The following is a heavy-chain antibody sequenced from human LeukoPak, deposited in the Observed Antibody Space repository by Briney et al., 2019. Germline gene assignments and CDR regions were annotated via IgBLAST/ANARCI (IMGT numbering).Heavy chain of an antibody. V-gene: IGHV3-23*01. Sequence: GGSLRLSCAASGFTFSSYAMSWVRQAPGKGLEWVSAISGTGGSAYYADSVKGRFTISRDNCKNTLYLQMNSLRAADTAVYYCVKKSAVAVDYYFDYRGQGTLVTVSS. CDR1: GFTFSSYA. J-gene: IGHJ4*02. D-gene: IGHD6-19*01. CDR2: ISGTGGSA. CDR3: VKKSAVAVDYYFDY.